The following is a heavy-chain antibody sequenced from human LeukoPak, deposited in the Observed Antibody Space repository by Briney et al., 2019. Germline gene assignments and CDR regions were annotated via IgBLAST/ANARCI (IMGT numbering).Heavy chain of an antibody. CDR3: ARHPINWNYRNRFDP. Sequence: ASVKVSCKASGYTFTGYYMHWVRQAPGQGLEWMGWINPNSGGTNYAQKFQGRVTMTRDTSISTAYMELSRLRSDDTAVYYCARHPINWNYRNRFDPWGQGTLVTVSS. D-gene: IGHD1-7*01. CDR2: INPNSGGT. J-gene: IGHJ5*02. CDR1: GYTFTGYY. V-gene: IGHV1-2*02.